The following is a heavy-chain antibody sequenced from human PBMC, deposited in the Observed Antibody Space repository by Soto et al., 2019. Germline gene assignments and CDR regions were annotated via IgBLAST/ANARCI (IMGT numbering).Heavy chain of an antibody. CDR2: ISSRNSFI. CDR3: ARDPAGSTRPYYYGMDV. D-gene: IGHD2-2*01. CDR1: GFTFNTYS. V-gene: IGHV3-21*01. J-gene: IGHJ6*02. Sequence: GGSLRLSCAASGFTFNTYSMNWVRQAPGKGLEWVSFISSRNSFIYYADSARGRFTISRDNAKTSVFLQMNSLRVEDTAVYYCARDPAGSTRPYYYGMDVWGQGTTVTVSS.